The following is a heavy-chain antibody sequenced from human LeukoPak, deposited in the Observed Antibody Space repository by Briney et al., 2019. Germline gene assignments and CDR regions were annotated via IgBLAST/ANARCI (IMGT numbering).Heavy chain of an antibody. J-gene: IGHJ5*02. CDR1: GYTFTSYD. CDR2: MNPNSGNT. CDR3: ARGGRRDGYNLWYWFDP. Sequence: ASVKVSCKASGYTFTSYDINWVRQATGQGLEWMGWMNPNSGNTGYAQKFQGRVTMTRNTSISTAYMELSSLRSEDTAVYYCARGGRRDGYNLWYWFDPWGQGTLVTVSS. D-gene: IGHD5-24*01. V-gene: IGHV1-8*01.